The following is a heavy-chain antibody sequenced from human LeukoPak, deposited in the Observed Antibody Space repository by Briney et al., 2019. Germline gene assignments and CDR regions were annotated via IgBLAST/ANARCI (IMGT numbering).Heavy chain of an antibody. CDR3: ARGRSASWFDP. Sequence: KTSETLSLTCAVYGGSFSGYYWSWIRQPPGKGLEWIGEINHSGSTNYNPSLKSRVTISVDTSKNQFSLKLSSVTAADTAVYYCARGRSASWFDPWGQGTLVTVSS. J-gene: IGHJ5*02. CDR2: INHSGST. CDR1: GGSFSGYY. V-gene: IGHV4-34*01.